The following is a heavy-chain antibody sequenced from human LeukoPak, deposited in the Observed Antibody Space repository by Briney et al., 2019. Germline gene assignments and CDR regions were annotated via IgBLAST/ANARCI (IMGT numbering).Heavy chain of an antibody. CDR2: IYHSGST. CDR1: GGSFSDYY. Sequence: SETLSLTCAVYGGSFSDYYWSWIRQPPGKGLEWIGEIYHSGSTNYNPSLKSRVSISVDKSKNQFSLKLSSVTAADTAVYYCAEGGTGYIDFWGQGTLVTVSS. J-gene: IGHJ4*02. D-gene: IGHD6-25*01. V-gene: IGHV4-34*01. CDR3: AEGGTGYIDF.